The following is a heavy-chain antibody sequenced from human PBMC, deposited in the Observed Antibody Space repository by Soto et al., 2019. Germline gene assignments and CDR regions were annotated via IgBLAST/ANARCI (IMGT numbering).Heavy chain of an antibody. CDR2: TSYDGSNK. CDR3: AKARFLEWLLFDY. J-gene: IGHJ4*02. Sequence: QVQLVESGGGVVQPGRSLRLSCAASGFTFSSYGMHWVRQAPGKGLEWVAVTSYDGSNKYYADSVKGRFTISRDNSKNTLYLQMNSLRAEDTAVYYCAKARFLEWLLFDYWGQGTLVTVSS. CDR1: GFTFSSYG. V-gene: IGHV3-30*18. D-gene: IGHD3-3*01.